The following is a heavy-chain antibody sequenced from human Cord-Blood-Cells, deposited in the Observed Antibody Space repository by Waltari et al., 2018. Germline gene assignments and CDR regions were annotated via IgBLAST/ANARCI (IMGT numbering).Heavy chain of an antibody. Sequence: QVQLQQWGAGLLKPSETLSLTCAVYGGSFSGYYWSWIRQPPGKGLGWIGEIKHSGSTEHHPPLKSRSTISVDTSKNQFSLKLSSVTAADTAVYYCARGDDSSGYSTFDYWGQGTLVTVSS. J-gene: IGHJ4*02. V-gene: IGHV4-34*01. CDR2: IKHSGST. CDR3: ARGDDSSGYSTFDY. D-gene: IGHD3-22*01. CDR1: GGSFSGYY.